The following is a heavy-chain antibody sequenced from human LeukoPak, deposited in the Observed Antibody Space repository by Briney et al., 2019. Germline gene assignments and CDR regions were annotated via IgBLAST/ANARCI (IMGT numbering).Heavy chain of an antibody. Sequence: GGSLRLSCAASGFTVSSNYMTWVRQAPGKGLEWLSLIYSGGSTSYADSVRGRFTISRDNSKNTLYLQMNSLRAEDTAVYYCARIETVADAFDIWGQGTLVTVSS. CDR1: GFTVSSNY. D-gene: IGHD1-1*01. V-gene: IGHV3-66*01. J-gene: IGHJ3*02. CDR3: ARIETVADAFDI. CDR2: IYSGGST.